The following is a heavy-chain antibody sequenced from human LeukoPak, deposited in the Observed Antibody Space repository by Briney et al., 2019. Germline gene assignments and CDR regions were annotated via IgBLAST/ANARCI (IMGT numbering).Heavy chain of an antibody. CDR1: GFTFSSYG. V-gene: IGHV3-30*18. CDR3: AKDPGDY. CDR2: ISYDGSNK. Sequence: GGSLRLSCAASGFTFSSYGMHWVRQAPGKGLEWVAVISYDGSNKYYADSVKGRFTISRDNSKNPLYLQMNSLRAEDTAVYYCAKDPGDYWGQGTLVTVSS. J-gene: IGHJ4*02.